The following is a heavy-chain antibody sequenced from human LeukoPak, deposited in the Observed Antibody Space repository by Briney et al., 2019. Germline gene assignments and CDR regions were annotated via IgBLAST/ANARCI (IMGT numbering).Heavy chain of an antibody. CDR2: ISSSSRYI. CDR3: ARDLTHVVVIATPGY. D-gene: IGHD2-21*01. J-gene: IGHJ4*02. V-gene: IGHV3-21*01. CDR1: GFTFSSYS. Sequence: PGGSLRLSCAASGFTFSSYSMNWVRQAPGKGLEWVSSISSSSRYIYYADSVKGRFTISRDNAKNSLYLQMNSLRAEDTAVYYCARDLTHVVVIATPGYWGQGTLVTVSS.